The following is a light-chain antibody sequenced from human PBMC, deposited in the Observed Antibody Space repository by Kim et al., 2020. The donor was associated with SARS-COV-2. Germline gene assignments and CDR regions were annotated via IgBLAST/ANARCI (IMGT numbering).Light chain of an antibody. CDR3: QNKRT. V-gene: IGKV3-11*01. CDR2: GAS. J-gene: IGKJ1*01. Sequence: PGERAIFSCRASENIDTYLAWHQVRPGQAPRLLISGASGRATGIPARFSGSGSGTDFTLTISSLEPEDVGVYYCQNKRTFGQGTHVEI. CDR1: ENIDTY.